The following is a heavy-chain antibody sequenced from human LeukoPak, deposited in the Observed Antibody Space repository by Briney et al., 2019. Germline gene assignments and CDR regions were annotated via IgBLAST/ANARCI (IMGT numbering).Heavy chain of an antibody. J-gene: IGHJ4*02. D-gene: IGHD3-10*01. CDR3: ARDYYGSGSYSYFDY. Sequence: PSETLSLTCTVSGGSISSYYWSWIRQPPGKGLEWIGYIYYSGSTNYNPSLKSRVTISVDTSKNQFSLKLSSVTAADTAVYYCARDYYGSGSYSYFDYWGQGTLVTVSS. CDR2: IYYSGST. CDR1: GGSISSYY. V-gene: IGHV4-59*12.